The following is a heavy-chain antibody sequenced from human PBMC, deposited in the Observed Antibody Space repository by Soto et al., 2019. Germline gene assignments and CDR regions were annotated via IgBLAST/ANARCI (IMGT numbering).Heavy chain of an antibody. CDR3: GRDLPSISGRPGGWFDP. D-gene: IGHD6-6*01. J-gene: IGHJ5*02. CDR1: GFPFSRYW. V-gene: IGHV3-7*01. Sequence: GESLKISCAAFGFPFSRYWMSWVRQAPGKGLEWVANIKQDGSEKSYVDSVKGRFSISRDNAKNSLYLQMNSLRVEDTAVYFCGRDLPSISGRPGGWFDPWGQGTLVTVSS. CDR2: IKQDGSEK.